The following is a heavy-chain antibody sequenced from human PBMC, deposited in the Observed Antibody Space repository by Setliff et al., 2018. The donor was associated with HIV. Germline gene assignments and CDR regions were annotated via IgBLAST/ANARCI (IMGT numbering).Heavy chain of an antibody. CDR2: IYASDSSGST. CDR1: GGSITTGSYY. J-gene: IGHJ4*02. D-gene: IGHD6-6*01. Sequence: PSETLSLTCTVSGGSITTGSYYWSWIRQPAGQGLEWIGHIYASDSSGSTNYNPSLKSRVTISLDTSKNQFSLKLSSVAAADTAIYYCARDAPRNTEAAPGYWGQGTLVTVSS. CDR3: ARDAPRNTEAAPGY. V-gene: IGHV4-61*09.